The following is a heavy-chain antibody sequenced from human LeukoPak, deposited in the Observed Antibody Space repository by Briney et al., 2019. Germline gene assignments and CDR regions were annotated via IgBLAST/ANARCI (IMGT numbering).Heavy chain of an antibody. D-gene: IGHD5-12*01. Sequence: ASVKVSCKVSGYTLTELSMHWVRQAPGKGLEWMGGFDPEDGETIYAQKFQGRVTMTSDTSTTTVYMELSSLRSEDTAVYYCARALGYRGYDYGWYYDYWGQGTLVTVSS. CDR2: FDPEDGET. CDR1: GYTLTELS. CDR3: ARALGYRGYDYGWYYDY. V-gene: IGHV1-24*01. J-gene: IGHJ4*02.